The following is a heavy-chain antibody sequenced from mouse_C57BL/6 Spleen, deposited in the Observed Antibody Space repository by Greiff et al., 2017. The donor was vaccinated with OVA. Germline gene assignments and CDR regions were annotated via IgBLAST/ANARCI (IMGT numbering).Heavy chain of an antibody. V-gene: IGHV5-4*01. D-gene: IGHD2-1*01. CDR2: ISDGGSYT. CDR3: ARDGGKNYAMDY. CDR1: GFTFSSYA. Sequence: DVMLVESGGGLVKPGGSLKLSCAASGFTFSSYAMSWVRQTPEKRLEWVATISDGGSYTYYPDNVKGRFTISRDNAKNNLYLQMSHLKSEDTAMYYCARDGGKNYAMDYWGQGTSVTVSS. J-gene: IGHJ4*01.